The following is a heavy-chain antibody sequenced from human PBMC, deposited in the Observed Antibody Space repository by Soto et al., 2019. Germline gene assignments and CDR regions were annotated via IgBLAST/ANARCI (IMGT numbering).Heavy chain of an antibody. V-gene: IGHV1-69*12. CDR3: ARDNSGSCRHYYYYGMDV. D-gene: IGHD1-26*01. CDR2: IIPIFGTA. J-gene: IGHJ6*02. CDR1: GGTFSSYV. Sequence: QVQLVQSGVEVKKPGSSVKVSWKASGGTFSSYVISWVRLAPGQGLEWMGGIIPIFGTANYAQKFQGRVTITADESTSTAYMELSSLRSEDTAVYYCARDNSGSCRHYYYYGMDVWGQGTTVTVSS.